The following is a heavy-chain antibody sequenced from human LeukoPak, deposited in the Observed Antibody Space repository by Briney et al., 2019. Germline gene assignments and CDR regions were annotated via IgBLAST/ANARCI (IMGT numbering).Heavy chain of an antibody. CDR1: GFTFSSYG. CDR3: AVVEMADY. V-gene: IGHV3-30*03. D-gene: IGHD5-24*01. CDR2: ISYDGSNK. J-gene: IGHJ4*02. Sequence: GGSLRLSCAASGFTFSSYGMHWVRQAPGKGLEWVAVISYDGSNKYYADSVKGRFTISRDNPKNTLYLQMNSLRAEDTAVYYCAVVEMADYWGQGTLVTVSS.